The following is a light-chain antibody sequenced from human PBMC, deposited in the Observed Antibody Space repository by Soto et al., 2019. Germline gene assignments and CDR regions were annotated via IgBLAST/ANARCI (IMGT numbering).Light chain of an antibody. CDR2: GAS. CDR3: QQYNTWPPYT. V-gene: IGKV3-15*01. CDR1: QSVSSN. Sequence: EIVMTQSPATLSVSPGERATLSCRASQSVSSNLAGYQQKPGQAPRLLIYGASTRATGIPARFSGSGSGTEFTLTISSLQSEDFAVYYCQQYNTWPPYTFGQGPKLEIK. J-gene: IGKJ2*01.